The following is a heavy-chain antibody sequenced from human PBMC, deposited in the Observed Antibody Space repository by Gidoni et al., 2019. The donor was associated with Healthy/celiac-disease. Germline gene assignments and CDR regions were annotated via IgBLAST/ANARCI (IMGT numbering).Heavy chain of an antibody. D-gene: IGHD2-21*01. V-gene: IGHV3-9*01. CDR1: GFPLDDYA. CDR3: AKDIGVAIGYYYYGMDV. J-gene: IGHJ6*02. CDR2: ISWNSGSI. Sequence: EVLLVESRVGLVQPGRSLRLSCASSGFPLDDYAMHWVRQAPGKGLEWVSGISWNSGSIGYADSVKGRFTISRDNAKNSLYLQMNSLRAEDTALYYCAKDIGVAIGYYYYGMDVWGQGTTVTVSS.